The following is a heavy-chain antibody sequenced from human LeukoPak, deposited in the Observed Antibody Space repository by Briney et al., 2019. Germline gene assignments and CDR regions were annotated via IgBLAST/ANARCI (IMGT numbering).Heavy chain of an antibody. J-gene: IGHJ6*02. CDR3: ARPNCSGGSCYTDYYYYGMDV. D-gene: IGHD2-15*01. CDR2: INPNSGGT. Sequence: ASVKVSCKSSGYTFTGYYMHWVRQAPGQGLAWMGWINPNSGGTNYAQKFQGRVTMTRDTSISTAYMELSRLRSDDTAVYYCARPNCSGGSCYTDYYYYGMDVWGQGTTVTVSS. CDR1: GYTFTGYY. V-gene: IGHV1-2*02.